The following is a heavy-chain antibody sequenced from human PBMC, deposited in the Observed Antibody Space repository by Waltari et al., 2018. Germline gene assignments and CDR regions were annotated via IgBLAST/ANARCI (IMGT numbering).Heavy chain of an antibody. CDR1: GYPFISYG. Sequence: QVQLVQSGGEVKKPGASVKVSCKSSGYPFISYGVSWVRQAPGQGIEWMAWIIAYTGDTKYSPKLLGRVTVTTDTSMSTAYMELRSRRSDDTAVYYCARDESSLLAPWGQGTLVTVSS. D-gene: IGHD6-6*01. CDR3: ARDESSLLAP. V-gene: IGHV1-18*01. J-gene: IGHJ5*02. CDR2: IIAYTGDT.